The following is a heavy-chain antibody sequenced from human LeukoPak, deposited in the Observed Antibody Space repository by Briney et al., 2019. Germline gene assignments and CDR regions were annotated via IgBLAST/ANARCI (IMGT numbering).Heavy chain of an antibody. CDR2: INQDGSEK. J-gene: IGHJ4*02. CDR1: GFTFSSYW. Sequence: PGGSLRLSCAASGFTFSSYWMSWVRQAPGKGLEWVANINQDGSEKYYVDSAKGRFTISRDNAKNSLYLQMNSLRGEDTAVYYCARGGAYYFGLAGDFWGQGTLVTVSS. V-gene: IGHV3-7*03. D-gene: IGHD3-10*01. CDR3: ARGGAYYFGLAGDF.